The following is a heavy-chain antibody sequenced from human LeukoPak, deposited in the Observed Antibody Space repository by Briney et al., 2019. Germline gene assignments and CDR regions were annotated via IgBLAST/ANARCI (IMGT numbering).Heavy chain of an antibody. CDR3: ARGGYTGYDSVEGVDY. V-gene: IGHV1-18*01. J-gene: IGHJ4*02. CDR2: ISAYNGNT. CDR1: GYTLSYYG. Sequence: GASVKVSCKASGYTLSYYGINWVRQAPGQGLEWMGWISAYNGNTNYAQKYQGRVTMTTDTSTNTAYMALRSLISDDTAVYYCARGGYTGYDSVEGVDYWGQGTLVTVSS. D-gene: IGHD5-12*01.